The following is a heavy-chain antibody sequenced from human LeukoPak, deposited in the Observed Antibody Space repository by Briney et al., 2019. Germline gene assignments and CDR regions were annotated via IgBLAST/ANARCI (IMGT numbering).Heavy chain of an antibody. V-gene: IGHV3-21*01. D-gene: IGHD3-9*01. J-gene: IGHJ4*02. Sequence: GGSLRLSCAASGFTFSSYSTNWVRQAPGKGLEWVSSISSSSSYIYYADSVKGRFTISRDNAKNSLYLQMNSLRAEDTAVYYCARRAHYDILTGYDYWGQGTLVTVSS. CDR1: GFTFSSYS. CDR2: ISSSSSYI. CDR3: ARRAHYDILTGYDY.